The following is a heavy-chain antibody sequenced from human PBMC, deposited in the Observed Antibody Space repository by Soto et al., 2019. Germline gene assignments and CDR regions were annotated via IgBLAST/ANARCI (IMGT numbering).Heavy chain of an antibody. V-gene: IGHV3-30-3*01. CDR1: GFTFSSYA. J-gene: IGHJ2*01. CDR2: ISYDGSNK. Sequence: QVQLVESGGGVVQPGRSLRLSCAASGFTFSSYAMHWVRQAPGKGLEWVAVISYDGSNKYYADSVKGRFTISRDNSKNTVYLQMNSLRAEDTAVYYCASSYSSGYGYFDLWGRGTLVTVSS. D-gene: IGHD6-19*01. CDR3: ASSYSSGYGYFDL.